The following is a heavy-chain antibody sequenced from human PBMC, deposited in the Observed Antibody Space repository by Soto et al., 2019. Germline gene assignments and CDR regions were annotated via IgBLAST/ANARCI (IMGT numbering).Heavy chain of an antibody. V-gene: IGHV1-2*02. CDR3: ARDVAYLRVPPALSAGMDV. CDR2: INPGSGDT. J-gene: IGHJ6*02. Sequence: ASVKVSCKASGYTFTGYYLHWVRQAPGQGLEWMGWINPGSGDTNYAQNFQDRVTMIRDTSISTAYLELSRLRSDDTAVYYCARDVAYLRVPPALSAGMDVWGQGTKVTVSS. D-gene: IGHD2-2*01. CDR1: GYTFTGYY.